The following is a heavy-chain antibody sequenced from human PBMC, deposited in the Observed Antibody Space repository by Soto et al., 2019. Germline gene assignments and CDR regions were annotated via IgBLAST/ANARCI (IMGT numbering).Heavy chain of an antibody. V-gene: IGHV1-18*04. J-gene: IGHJ4*02. CDR3: ARDCGGRGYSYGPCEGVAFDY. CDR1: GYTFTSYG. D-gene: IGHD5-18*01. Sequence: GASVKVSCKASGYTFTSYGIRWVRQAPGQGLEWMGWISAYNGNTNYAQKLQGRVTMTTDTSTSTAYMELRSLRSDDTAVYYCARDCGGRGYSYGPCEGVAFDYWGQGTMVTVYS. CDR2: ISAYNGNT.